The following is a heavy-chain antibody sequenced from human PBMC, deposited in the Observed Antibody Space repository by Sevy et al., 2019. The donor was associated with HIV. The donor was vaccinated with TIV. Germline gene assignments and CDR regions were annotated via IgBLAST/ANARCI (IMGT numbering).Heavy chain of an antibody. V-gene: IGHV1-58*01. J-gene: IGHJ4*02. CDR3: AAVPYDSSGYYSKVHDY. D-gene: IGHD3-22*01. CDR1: GFTFTSSA. CDR2: IVVGSGNT. Sequence: ASMKVSCKASGFTFTSSAVQWVRQARGQRLEWIGWIVVGSGNTNYAQKFQERVTITRDMSTSTAYMELSSLRSEDTAVYYCAAVPYDSSGYYSKVHDYWGQGTLVTVSS.